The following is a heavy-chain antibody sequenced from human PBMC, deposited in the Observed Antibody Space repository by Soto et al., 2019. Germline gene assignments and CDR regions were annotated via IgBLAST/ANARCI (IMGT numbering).Heavy chain of an antibody. J-gene: IGHJ4*02. CDR1: GGTFSSYA. CDR3: AKESGYCSGGSCYSNFDY. V-gene: IGHV1-69*01. Sequence: QVQLVQSGAEVKKPGSSVKVSCKASGGTFSSYAISWVRQAPGQGLEWMGGIIPIFGTANYAQKFQGRVTITADESTRTAYMELSSLRSEDTAVYYCAKESGYCSGGSCYSNFDYWGQGTLVTVSS. D-gene: IGHD2-15*01. CDR2: IIPIFGTA.